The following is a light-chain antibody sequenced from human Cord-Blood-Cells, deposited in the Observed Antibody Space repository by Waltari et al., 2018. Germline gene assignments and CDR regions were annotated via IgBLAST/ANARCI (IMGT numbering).Light chain of an antibody. Sequence: QSALTPPASVSGSPGQSITISCPGTSSDVGCYNLVSWYQPHPIKAPKLMIYEGSKRPSGVSNRFSGSKSGNTSSLTISGLQAEDEADYYCCSYAGSSNVVFGGGTKLTVL. CDR2: EGS. J-gene: IGLJ2*01. CDR1: SSDVGCYNL. CDR3: CSYAGSSNVV. V-gene: IGLV2-23*01.